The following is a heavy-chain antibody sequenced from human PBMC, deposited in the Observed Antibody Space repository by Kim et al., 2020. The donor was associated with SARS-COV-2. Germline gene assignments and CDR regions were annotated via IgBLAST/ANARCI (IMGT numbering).Heavy chain of an antibody. Sequence: GGSLRLSCAASGFTFDSYAMPWVRQAPGKGLEWVADIRGGGAKTYYAGSVKGRFTISRDNSKNTLFLQLNSLRAEDTALYYCAKCQAGGGIDSFGNWG. D-gene: IGHD6-13*01. J-gene: IGHJ3*02. CDR2: IRGGGAKT. V-gene: IGHV3-23*01. CDR1: GFTFDSYA. CDR3: AKCQAGGGIDSFGN.